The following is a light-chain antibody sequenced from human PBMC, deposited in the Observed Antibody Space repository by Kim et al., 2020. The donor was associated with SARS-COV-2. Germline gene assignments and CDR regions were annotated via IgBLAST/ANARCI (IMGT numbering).Light chain of an antibody. CDR1: QSISSY. V-gene: IGKV1-39*01. J-gene: IGKJ5*01. CDR2: AAS. CDR3: QQSYSMPPIT. Sequence: DIQMTQSPSSLSASVGDRVTITCRASQSISSYLNWYQQKPGKAPKLLIYAASSLQSGVPSRFSGSGSGTDFTLTISSLQPEDFATYYCQQSYSMPPITFGQGTQLEIK.